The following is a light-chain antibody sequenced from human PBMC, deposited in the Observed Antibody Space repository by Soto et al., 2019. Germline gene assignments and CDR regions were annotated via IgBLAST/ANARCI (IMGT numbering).Light chain of an antibody. J-gene: IGKJ4*01. CDR3: QQSSSFPLT. V-gene: IGKV1-39*01. CDR1: QSINTF. Sequence: DIQMTQSPSSLSASIGDRVTITCRASQSINTFLNWYQHTPGKAPDLLIYAASTLQSEVPSRFSGSGSGTDFTLTINSLTVEDVATDYCQQSSSFPLTFGGGTRVEIK. CDR2: AAS.